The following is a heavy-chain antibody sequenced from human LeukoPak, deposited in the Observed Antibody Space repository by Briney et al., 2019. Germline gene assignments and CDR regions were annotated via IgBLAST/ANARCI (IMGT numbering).Heavy chain of an antibody. CDR3: AKSNGYGLVDI. D-gene: IGHD3-10*01. J-gene: IGHJ3*02. CDR1: GGSFSGDF. CDR2: IFYSGST. V-gene: IGHV4-34*12. Sequence: SETLSLTCAVYGGSFSGDFWSWIRQSPGKGLEWIGNIFYSGSTYYSPSLKSRVTISLDTSRNQLSLKLNSVTAADTAVYYCAKSNGYGLVDIWGQGTMVTVSS.